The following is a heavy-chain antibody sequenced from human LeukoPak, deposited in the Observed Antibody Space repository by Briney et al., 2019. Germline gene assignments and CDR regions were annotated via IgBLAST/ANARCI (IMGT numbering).Heavy chain of an antibody. CDR2: INQDGSEK. Sequence: GGSLRLSCAASGFTFSSYWMTWVRQAPGKGLEWVANINQDGSEKFYVGSVKGRFTISGDNAKNSLYLQMDSLRAEDTAVYYCARARFFDYWGQGTLVTVSS. V-gene: IGHV3-7*01. D-gene: IGHD3-16*01. CDR1: GFTFSSYW. CDR3: ARARFFDY. J-gene: IGHJ4*02.